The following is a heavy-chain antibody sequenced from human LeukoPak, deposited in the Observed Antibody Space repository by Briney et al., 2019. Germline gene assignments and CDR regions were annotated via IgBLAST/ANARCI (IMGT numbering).Heavy chain of an antibody. D-gene: IGHD3-3*02. J-gene: IGHJ4*02. CDR1: GFTFSGSA. CDR2: IRSKANSYAT. V-gene: IGHV3-73*01. Sequence: GVSLKLSCAASGFTFSGSAMHWVRQASGKGLEWVGRIRSKANSYATAYAASVKGRFTISRDDSKNTAYLQMNSLKTEDTAVYYCTIFLSLGMPPYWGQGTLVTVSS. CDR3: TIFLSLGMPPY.